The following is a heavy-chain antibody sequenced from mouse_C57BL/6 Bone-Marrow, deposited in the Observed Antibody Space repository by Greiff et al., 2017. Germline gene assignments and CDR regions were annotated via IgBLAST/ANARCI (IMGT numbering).Heavy chain of an antibody. J-gene: IGHJ3*01. CDR1: GYTFTSYW. CDR3: ARGDLAWFAY. CDR2: INPSNGGT. D-gene: IGHD3-3*01. Sequence: QVHVKQSGTELVKPGASVKLSCKASGYTFTSYWMHWVKQRPGQGLEWIGNINPSNGGTNYNEKFKSKATLTVDKSSSTAYMQLSSLTSVDSAVYYCARGDLAWFAYWGQGTLVTVSA. V-gene: IGHV1-53*01.